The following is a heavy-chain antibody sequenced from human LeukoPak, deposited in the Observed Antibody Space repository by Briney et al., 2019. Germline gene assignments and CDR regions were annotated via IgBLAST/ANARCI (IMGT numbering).Heavy chain of an antibody. CDR1: GGSISSSSYY. Sequence: SETLSLTCTVSGGSISSSSYYWGWIRQPPGKGLEWIGSIYYSGSTYYNPSLKSRVTISVDTSKNQFSLKLSPVTAADTAVYYCAADSDCSGGSCQYYFDYWGQGTLVTVSS. CDR2: IYYSGST. D-gene: IGHD2-15*01. J-gene: IGHJ4*02. V-gene: IGHV4-39*01. CDR3: AADSDCSGGSCQYYFDY.